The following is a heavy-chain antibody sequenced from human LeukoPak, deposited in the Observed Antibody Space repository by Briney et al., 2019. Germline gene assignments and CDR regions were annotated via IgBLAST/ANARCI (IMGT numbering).Heavy chain of an antibody. J-gene: IGHJ4*02. CDR2: ISYDGSNK. D-gene: IGHD6-6*01. CDR1: GFTFSSYA. Sequence: GRSLRLSCAASGFTFSSYAMHWVRQAPGKGLEWVAVISYDGSNKYYADSVKGRFTISRDNSKNTLCLQMNSLRAEDTAVYYCARAPDSSSFDYWGQGTLVTVSS. V-gene: IGHV3-30*01. CDR3: ARAPDSSSFDY.